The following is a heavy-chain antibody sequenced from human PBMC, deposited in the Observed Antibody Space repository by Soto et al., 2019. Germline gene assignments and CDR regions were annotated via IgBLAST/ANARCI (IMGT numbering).Heavy chain of an antibody. D-gene: IGHD3-10*01. CDR3: AKDRGFGSRYYHVLDV. CDR2: ISSSG. Sequence: GGSLRLSCAAPGFSFTNYAMIWVRQAPGKGLEWVSGISSSGDYADSVEGRFTISRDNSKNTLYLQMNSLRDDDTAVYYCAKDRGFGSRYYHVLDVCGQGTTVTVSS. V-gene: IGHV3-23*01. J-gene: IGHJ6*02. CDR1: GFSFTNYA.